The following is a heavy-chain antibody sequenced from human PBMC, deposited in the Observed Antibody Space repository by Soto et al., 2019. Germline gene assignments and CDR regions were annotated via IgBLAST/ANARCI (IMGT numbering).Heavy chain of an antibody. J-gene: IGHJ4*02. CDR2: ISFSGVNR. CDR1: GFTFSSYA. V-gene: IGHV3-23*01. CDR3: AKVGSGSYSAHS. Sequence: EVQLLESGGGLVQPGGSLRLSCAASGFTFSSYAMNWVRQAPGKGLEWVSTISFSGVNRHYADSVKGRFTISRDNSKNTLYLQMNSLRAEDTAIYYYAKVGSGSYSAHSWGQGTLVTVSS. D-gene: IGHD3-10*01.